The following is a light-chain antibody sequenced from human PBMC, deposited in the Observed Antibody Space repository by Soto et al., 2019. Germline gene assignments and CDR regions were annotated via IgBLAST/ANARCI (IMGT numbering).Light chain of an antibody. Sequence: DIQMTQSPSSLSASVGDRVAITCRTSQSISTHLNWYQQKPGRPPKLLIYDASTLQGGVPSRFSGGGSGTDFTLTIASLQPDYFATYYWQQSPTTPNTFGGGTRVEI. V-gene: IGKV1-39*01. CDR1: QSISTH. J-gene: IGKJ4*01. CDR2: DAS. CDR3: QQSPTTPNT.